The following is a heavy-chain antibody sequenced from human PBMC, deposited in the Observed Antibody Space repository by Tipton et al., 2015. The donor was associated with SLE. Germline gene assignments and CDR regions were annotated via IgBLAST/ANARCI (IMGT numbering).Heavy chain of an antibody. CDR1: GDSISSGVYY. J-gene: IGHJ4*02. Sequence: TLSLTCSVSGDSISSGVYYWSWIRQPAGKTLEWIGRIYPSGNTNYNPSFQSRVTISIDTSKNQFSLKLSSVTAADTAVYYCARDEYRYDGTGYHLLGHFDYWGQGTLVTVSS. V-gene: IGHV4-61*02. CDR3: ARDEYRYDGTGYHLLGHFDY. CDR2: IYPSGNT. D-gene: IGHD3-22*01.